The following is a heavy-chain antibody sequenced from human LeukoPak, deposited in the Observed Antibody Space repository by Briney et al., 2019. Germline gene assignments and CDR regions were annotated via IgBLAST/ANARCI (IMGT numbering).Heavy chain of an antibody. D-gene: IGHD6-13*01. CDR1: GFIFSAYA. CDR2: IGTGGET. CDR3: ATSTAAAGTD. V-gene: IGHV3-23*01. Sequence: PGGSLRLSCAASGFIFSAYAMSWVRQAPGQGLEWISVIGTGGETHYADSVRGRFTISRDNAQNSLYLQMNSLRAEDTAIYYCATSTAAAGTDWGQGTLVTVSS. J-gene: IGHJ4*02.